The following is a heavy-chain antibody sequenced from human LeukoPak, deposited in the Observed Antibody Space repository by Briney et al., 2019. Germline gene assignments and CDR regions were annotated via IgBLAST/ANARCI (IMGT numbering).Heavy chain of an antibody. Sequence: GGSLRLSCAPSGFTFRRYAMHWVRQAPGKGLEWVAGTSFDGGKSFYVDSVKGRFTISRDNSNNTVYLQMNSLRPEDTAVYYCARGLTMFRGVPNLDSWGQGTLVTVSS. CDR1: GFTFRRYA. J-gene: IGHJ4*02. V-gene: IGHV3-30*04. D-gene: IGHD3-10*01. CDR3: ARGLTMFRGVPNLDS. CDR2: TSFDGGKS.